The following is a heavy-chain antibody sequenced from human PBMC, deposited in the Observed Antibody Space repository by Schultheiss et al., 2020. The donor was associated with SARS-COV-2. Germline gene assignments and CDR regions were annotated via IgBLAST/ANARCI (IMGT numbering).Heavy chain of an antibody. CDR2: ISGSGGST. J-gene: IGHJ4*02. D-gene: IGHD3-16*02. CDR1: GFTFSSYG. Sequence: GESLKISCAASGFTFSSYGMHWVRQAPGKGLEWVSAISGSGGSTYYADSVKGRFTISRDNSKNTLYLQMNSLRAEDTAVYYCAKDDDYVWGSYRFVYWGQGTLVTVSS. CDR3: AKDDDYVWGSYRFVY. V-gene: IGHV3-23*01.